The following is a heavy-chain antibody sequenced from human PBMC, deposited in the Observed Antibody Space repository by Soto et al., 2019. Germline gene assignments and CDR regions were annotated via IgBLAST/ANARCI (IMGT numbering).Heavy chain of an antibody. D-gene: IGHD2-15*01. CDR1: GYTFTSYY. Sequence: GASVKVSCKASGYTFTSYYMHWVRQAPGQGLEWMGIINPSGGSTSYAQKFQGRVTMTRDTSTSTVYMELSSLRSEDTAVYYCARGDSNQVVAVRQGLGTYYYYTVVWHEATTVTV. CDR2: INPSGGST. J-gene: IGHJ6*03. CDR3: ARGDSNQVVAVRQGLGTYYYYTVV. V-gene: IGHV1-46*01.